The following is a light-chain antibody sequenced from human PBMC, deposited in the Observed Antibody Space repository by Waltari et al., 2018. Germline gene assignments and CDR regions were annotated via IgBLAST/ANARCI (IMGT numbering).Light chain of an antibody. V-gene: IGKV3-20*01. J-gene: IGKJ2*01. CDR1: QSLNVAY. CDR2: GAL. CDR3: QQYDTSPGT. Sequence: EIVLTQSPGTLSLSPGENAILSCRASQSLNVAYVAWYQQKSGQAPRLLIYGALYRAADIPDRFSGSGSGTDFTLTITRLEPDDFAVYYCQQYDTSPGTFGQGTRLEMK.